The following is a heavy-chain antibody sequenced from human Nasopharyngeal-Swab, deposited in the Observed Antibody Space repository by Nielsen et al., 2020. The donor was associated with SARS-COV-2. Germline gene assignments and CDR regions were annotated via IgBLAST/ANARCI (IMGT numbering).Heavy chain of an antibody. CDR2: IDPSDSYT. J-gene: IGHJ6*02. Sequence: GESLKISCKGSGYSFTSYWISWVRQMPGKGLEWMGRIDPSDSYTNYSPSFQGHVTISADKSISTAYLQWSSLKASDTAMYYCARAGLPDTYYYYYGVDVWGQGTTVTVSS. CDR3: ARAGLPDTYYYYYGVDV. V-gene: IGHV5-10-1*01. D-gene: IGHD3/OR15-3a*01. CDR1: GYSFTSYW.